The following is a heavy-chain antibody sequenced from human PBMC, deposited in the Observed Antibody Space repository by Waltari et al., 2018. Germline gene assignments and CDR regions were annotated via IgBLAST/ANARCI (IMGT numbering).Heavy chain of an antibody. D-gene: IGHD6-13*01. CDR1: GGSISSYY. CDR3: ARDQGIAAAGTHWFDP. V-gene: IGHV4-4*07. CDR2: IYTSGST. Sequence: QVQLQESGPGLVKPSETLSLTCTVSGGSISSYYWSWIRQPAGKGLEWIGRIYTSGSTNYNPSLKSRVTMSVDTSKNQFSLKLSSVTAADTAVYYCARDQGIAAAGTHWFDPWAREPWSPSPQ. J-gene: IGHJ5*02.